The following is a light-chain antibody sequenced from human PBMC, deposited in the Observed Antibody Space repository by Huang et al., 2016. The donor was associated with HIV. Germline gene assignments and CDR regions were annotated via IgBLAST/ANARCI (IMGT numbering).Light chain of an antibody. Sequence: EIVLTQFPATLSKSPGERSTLSCRASQSVSNYLAWCQQKPGQAPRLLIYDTSNRATDIPARFSGSGSGTAFTLTISSLEPEDSAVYYCQQHRIWPLTFGGGTTVDIK. CDR3: QQHRIWPLT. J-gene: IGKJ4*01. CDR1: QSVSNY. CDR2: DTS. V-gene: IGKV3-11*01.